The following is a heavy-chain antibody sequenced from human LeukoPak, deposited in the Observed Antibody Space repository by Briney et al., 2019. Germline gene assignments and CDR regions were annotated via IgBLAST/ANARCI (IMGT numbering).Heavy chain of an antibody. CDR1: GFAFRSHD. V-gene: IGHV3-23*01. CDR2: ISASGGST. D-gene: IGHD3/OR15-3a*01. Sequence: GGSLRLSCAASGFAFRSHDMSWVRQAPGKGLEWVSGISASGGSTFYADSVKGRFTISRDNSKNTLYLQMNGLRVEDTAVYYCVREGPRGLAFDIWGQGTMVTVSS. J-gene: IGHJ3*02. CDR3: VREGPRGLAFDI.